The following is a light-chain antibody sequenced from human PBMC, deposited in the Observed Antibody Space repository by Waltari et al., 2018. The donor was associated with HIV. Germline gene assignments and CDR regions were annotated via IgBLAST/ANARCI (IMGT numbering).Light chain of an antibody. CDR2: DVK. CDR1: SRDIGGYNY. Sequence: QSALTQPRSVSGSPGQTVTISCRGTSRDIGGYNYVSWYQQTPAEAPRLMICDVKKRPSWVPDRFSVSKSGNTASLTISGLQAEDEAYYYCCSYAGSNTVYVFGPGTEVTVL. J-gene: IGLJ1*01. CDR3: CSYAGSNTVYV. V-gene: IGLV2-11*01.